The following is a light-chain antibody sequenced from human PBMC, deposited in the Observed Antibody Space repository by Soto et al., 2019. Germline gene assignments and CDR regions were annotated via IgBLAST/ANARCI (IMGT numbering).Light chain of an antibody. CDR3: GTWDSSLSAVV. CDR2: DNN. CDR1: SSNIGNNY. V-gene: IGLV1-51*01. J-gene: IGLJ2*01. Sequence: SVLTQPPSVSAAPGEKVTISSSGSSSNIGNNYVSWYQQLPGTAPKLLIYDNNKRPSGIPDRFSGSKSGTSATLGITGLQTGDEADYYCGTWDSSLSAVVFGGGTQLTVL.